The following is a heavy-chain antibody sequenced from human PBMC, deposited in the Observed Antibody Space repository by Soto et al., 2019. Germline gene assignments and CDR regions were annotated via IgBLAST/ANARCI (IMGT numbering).Heavy chain of an antibody. CDR2: IYSGGST. V-gene: IGHV3-53*01. CDR3: ARDLSAADWFDP. J-gene: IGHJ5*02. D-gene: IGHD2-15*01. Sequence: GGSLRLSCAASGFTVSSNYMSWVRQAPGKGLEWVSVIYSGGSTYYADSVKGRFTISRDNSKNTLYLQMNSLRAEDTAVYYCARDLSAADWFDPWGQGTLVTVSS. CDR1: GFTVSSNY.